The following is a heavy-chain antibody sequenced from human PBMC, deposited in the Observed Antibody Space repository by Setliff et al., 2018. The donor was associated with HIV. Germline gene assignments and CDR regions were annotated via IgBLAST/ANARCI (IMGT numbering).Heavy chain of an antibody. Sequence: GGSLRLSCTASGFTFSDYAMSWVRQAPGKGLEWVSAITGSEGSTYHADYVKGRFTISRDNSKNTLYLQMNSLRAEDTAVYYCAKDNNIWSGYYYYYYMDVWGKGTTVTVS. D-gene: IGHD3-3*01. V-gene: IGHV3-23*01. CDR3: AKDNNIWSGYYYYYYMDV. CDR1: GFTFSDYA. CDR2: ITGSEGST. J-gene: IGHJ6*03.